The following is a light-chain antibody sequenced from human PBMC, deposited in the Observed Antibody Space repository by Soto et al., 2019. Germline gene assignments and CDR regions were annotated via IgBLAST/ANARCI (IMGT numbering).Light chain of an antibody. J-gene: IGKJ1*01. V-gene: IGKV3-15*01. CDR2: GAS. CDR1: QSVSSN. CDR3: QQYNNWPPWT. Sequence: EIVLTQSPATPSVYPGERATLSCRASQSVSSNLAWYQQKPGQAPRLLIYGASTRATGIPARFSGSESGTEFTLTISSLQSEDFAVYYCQQYNNWPPWTFGQGTKVDIK.